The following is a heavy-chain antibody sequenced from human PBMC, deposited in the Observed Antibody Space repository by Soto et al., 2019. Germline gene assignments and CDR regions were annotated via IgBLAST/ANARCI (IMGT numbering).Heavy chain of an antibody. D-gene: IGHD6-13*01. CDR1: GFTFSSYS. CDR2: IWYDGSNK. J-gene: IGHJ6*02. V-gene: IGHV3-33*01. Sequence: QVQLVESGGGVVQPGRSLRLSCAASGFTFSSYSMHWVRQAPGKGLEWVAVIWYDGSNKYYADSVKGRFTISRDNSKNTLYLQMNSLRAEDTAVYYCARVRIAAAGDYYYYYGMDVWGQGTTVTVSS. CDR3: ARVRIAAAGDYYYYYGMDV.